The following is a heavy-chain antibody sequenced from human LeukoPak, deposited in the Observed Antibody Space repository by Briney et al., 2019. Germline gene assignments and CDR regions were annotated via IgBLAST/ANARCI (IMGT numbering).Heavy chain of an antibody. CDR1: GFTFSSYG. CDR3: ARVDLWFGEYEYMDV. V-gene: IGHV3-74*01. J-gene: IGHJ6*03. CDR2: INSDGSSR. Sequence: PGGSLRLPCAASGFTFSSYGMSWVRQAPGKGLEWVSRINSDGSSRSYADSVKGRFTISRDNAKNTLYLQMSSLRAEDTAVYFCARVDLWFGEYEYMDVWGKGTTVTISS. D-gene: IGHD3-10*01.